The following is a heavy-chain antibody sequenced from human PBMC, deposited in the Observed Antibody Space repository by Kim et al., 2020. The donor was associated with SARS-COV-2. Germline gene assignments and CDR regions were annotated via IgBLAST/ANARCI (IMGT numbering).Heavy chain of an antibody. Sequence: SRVTISVDTSKNQFSLKLSSVTAADTAVYYCARARRGSGYRHYYYYGMDVWGQGTTVTVSS. V-gene: IGHV4-34*01. CDR3: ARARRGSGYRHYYYYGMDV. J-gene: IGHJ6*02. D-gene: IGHD3-22*01.